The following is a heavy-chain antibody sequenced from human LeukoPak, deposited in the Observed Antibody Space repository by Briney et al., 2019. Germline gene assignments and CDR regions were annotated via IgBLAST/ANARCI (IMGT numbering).Heavy chain of an antibody. CDR1: GGSISSYY. V-gene: IGHV4-59*01. D-gene: IGHD5-12*01. CDR2: IYYSGST. J-gene: IGHJ4*02. Sequence: SETLSLTCTVSGGSISSYYWSWIRQPPGKGLEWIGYIYYSGSTNYNPSLKSRVTISVDTSKNQFSLKLSSVTAADTAVYYCARFGYSGYVPSDYWGQGTLVTVSS. CDR3: ARFGYSGYVPSDY.